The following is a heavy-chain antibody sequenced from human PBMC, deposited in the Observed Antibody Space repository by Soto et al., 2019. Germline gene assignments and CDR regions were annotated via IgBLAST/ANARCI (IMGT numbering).Heavy chain of an antibody. CDR3: AKEYCSSTSCYFEDWFDP. Sequence: GGSLRLSCAASGFTFSSYAMSWVRQAPGKGLEWVSAISGSGGSTYYADSVKGRFTISRDNSKNTLYLQMNSLRAEDTAVYYCAKEYCSSTSCYFEDWFDPWSQGTLVTVSS. V-gene: IGHV3-23*01. CDR1: GFTFSSYA. D-gene: IGHD2-2*01. CDR2: ISGSGGST. J-gene: IGHJ5*02.